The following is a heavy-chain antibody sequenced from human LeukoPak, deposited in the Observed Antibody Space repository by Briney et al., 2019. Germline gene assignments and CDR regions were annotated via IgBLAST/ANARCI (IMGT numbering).Heavy chain of an antibody. V-gene: IGHV4-59*02. D-gene: IGHD2-8*02. CDR2: GHHSESS. Sequence: SETLSLTCSGSGDSVTSTYWSWIRQPPGKGLEWIAYGHHSESSNYNPSFRSRVIIPVDTSRNQFSLRLSSVTAADTAIYYCARESAGSLHDSTAAFHYWGQGILVIVSS. CDR1: GDSVTSTY. CDR3: ARESAGSLHDSTAAFHY. J-gene: IGHJ4*02.